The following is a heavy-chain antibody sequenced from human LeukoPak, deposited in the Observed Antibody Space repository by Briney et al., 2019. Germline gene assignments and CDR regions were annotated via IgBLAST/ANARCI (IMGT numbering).Heavy chain of an antibody. CDR1: GFIFNNYA. Sequence: GGSLRLSCAGSGFIFNNYAMHWVRQPPGKGLEWVSGISWNSGSIDYADSVKGRFTISRDNAKNSLYLQMNSLRVEDTAFYYCAKDNRRHYTSGPNPDSLHWGLGALVTVSS. CDR3: AKDNRRHYTSGPNPDSLH. V-gene: IGHV3-9*01. D-gene: IGHD6-19*01. J-gene: IGHJ4*02. CDR2: ISWNSGSI.